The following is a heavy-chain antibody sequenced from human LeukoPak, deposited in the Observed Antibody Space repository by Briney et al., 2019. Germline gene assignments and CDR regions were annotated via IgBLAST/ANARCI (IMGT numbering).Heavy chain of an antibody. CDR3: AKDPQLGGYSYGSGYYFDY. Sequence: GGSLRLSCAAPGFTFSSYAMSWVRQAPGKGLEWVSAISGSGGSTYYADSVKGRFTISRDNSKNTLYLQMNSLRAEDTAVYYCAKDPQLGGYSYGSGYYFDYWGQGTLVTVSS. V-gene: IGHV3-23*01. D-gene: IGHD5-18*01. J-gene: IGHJ4*02. CDR2: ISGSGGST. CDR1: GFTFSSYA.